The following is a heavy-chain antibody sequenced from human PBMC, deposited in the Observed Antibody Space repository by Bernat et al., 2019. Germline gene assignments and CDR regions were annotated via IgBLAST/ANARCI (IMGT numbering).Heavy chain of an antibody. CDR2: ISYDGSNK. CDR3: AKASGWGYYDILTGSPDY. Sequence: QVQLVESGGGVVQPGRSLRLSCAASGFTFSSYGMHWVRQAPGKGLEWVAVISYDGSNKYYADSVKGRFTISRDNSKNTLYLQMNSLRAEDTAVYYCAKASGWGYYDILTGSPDYWGQGTLVTVSS. D-gene: IGHD3-9*01. J-gene: IGHJ4*02. V-gene: IGHV3-30*18. CDR1: GFTFSSYG.